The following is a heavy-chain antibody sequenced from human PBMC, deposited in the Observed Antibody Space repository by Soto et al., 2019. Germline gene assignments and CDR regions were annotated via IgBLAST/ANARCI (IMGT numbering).Heavy chain of an antibody. Sequence: QVQLRESGPGLVKPSETLSLTCTVSGGSISSSYWSWIRQPPGKGLEWIGYIYYSGSTDYDPSLKRRVTISVDTSKNQFSLKLSSVTAADTAVYYCARRWGTYFDFWGQGTLVTVSS. D-gene: IGHD7-27*01. CDR1: GGSISSSY. CDR2: IYYSGST. V-gene: IGHV4-59*01. J-gene: IGHJ4*02. CDR3: ARRWGTYFDF.